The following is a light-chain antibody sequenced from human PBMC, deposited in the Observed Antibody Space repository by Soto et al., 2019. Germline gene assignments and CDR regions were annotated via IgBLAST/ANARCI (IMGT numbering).Light chain of an antibody. CDR3: QSYDTSLTVV. Sequence: QSVLTQAPSVSGAPGQRVTLSCTGSSSNIGAYYDVHWYQLLPGTAPKLLIYGNTNRPSGVPDRFSGSTSGNSAFLAITGLQAEDEADYYCQSYDTSLTVVFGGGTKLTVL. CDR2: GNT. CDR1: SSNIGAYYD. V-gene: IGLV1-40*01. J-gene: IGLJ2*01.